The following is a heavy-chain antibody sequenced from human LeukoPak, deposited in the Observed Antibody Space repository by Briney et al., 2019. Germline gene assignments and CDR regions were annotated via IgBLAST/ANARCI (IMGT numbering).Heavy chain of an antibody. CDR3: ARRVRIGGLFFDY. V-gene: IGHV5-51*03. D-gene: IGHD2-21*01. CDR2: MTPLDPDT. J-gene: IGHJ4*02. CDR1: GYSFTSYW. Sequence: PGESLKISCQASGYSFTSYWIGWVRQVPGKELEWMAIMTPLDPDTRYSESSQGRFTMSADKSVSIVYLQWSSLKASDTAIYYCARRVRIGGLFFDYWGQGTQVIVSS.